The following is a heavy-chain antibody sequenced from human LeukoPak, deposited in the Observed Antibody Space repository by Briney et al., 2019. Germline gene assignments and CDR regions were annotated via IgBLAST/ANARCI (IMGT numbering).Heavy chain of an antibody. CDR1: GNSISSGDYY. CDR2: IYTSGST. J-gene: IGHJ5*02. V-gene: IGHV4-61*02. CDR3: AREDREGAIRGWFAP. D-gene: IGHD1-26*01. Sequence: SETLSLTCTVSGNSISSGDYYWSWIRQPAGKGLEWIGRIYTSGSTTYNPSLKSRVTISGDTSENQFSLRLSSVTAADTAVYHCAREDREGAIRGWFAPWGQGTLVSVSS.